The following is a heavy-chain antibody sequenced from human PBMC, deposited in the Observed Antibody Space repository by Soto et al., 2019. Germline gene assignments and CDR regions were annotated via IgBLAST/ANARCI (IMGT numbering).Heavy chain of an antibody. J-gene: IGHJ4*02. CDR3: ARDLVRFNYCSGYFVY. D-gene: IGHD3-10*01. CDR2: IWSDGSEK. V-gene: IGHV3-33*01. Sequence: QVQLVESGGGVVQPGRSLRLSCAASGFTFSSNGMHWVRQAPGKGLEWVAVIWSDGSEKYYADSVKGRFSISRDNSKNTLYLYMYSLRAEDTAVCYCARDLVRFNYCSGYFVYWCQGTLVTVAS. CDR1: GFTFSSNG.